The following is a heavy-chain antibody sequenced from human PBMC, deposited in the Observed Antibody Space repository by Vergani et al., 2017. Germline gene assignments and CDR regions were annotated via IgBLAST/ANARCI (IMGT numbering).Heavy chain of an antibody. CDR2: ISGSGGST. CDR3: AKSVSRLPAAIWRGWDY. Sequence: EVQLLESGGSLKQPGGSVRLSCAASGFTFSTYAMHWVRQAPGKGLEWVSAISGSGGSTYYADSVKGRFTISRDNSKNTLYLQMNSLRAEDTAVYYCAKSVSRLPAAIWRGWDYWGQGTLVTVSS. D-gene: IGHD2-2*01. V-gene: IGHV3-23*01. J-gene: IGHJ4*02. CDR1: GFTFSTYA.